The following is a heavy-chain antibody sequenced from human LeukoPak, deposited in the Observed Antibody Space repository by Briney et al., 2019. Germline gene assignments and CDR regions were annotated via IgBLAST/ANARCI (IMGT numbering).Heavy chain of an antibody. V-gene: IGHV3-53*01. CDR3: ARVSDYYYYMDV. CDR1: GFTVSSNY. J-gene: IGHJ6*03. Sequence: GGSLRLSCAASGFTVSSNYMSWVRQAPGKGLEWVSVIYSGGSTYYADSAKGRFTISRDNSKNTLYLQMNSLRAEDTAVYYCARVSDYYYYMDVWGKGTTVTVSS. CDR2: IYSGGST. D-gene: IGHD3-10*01.